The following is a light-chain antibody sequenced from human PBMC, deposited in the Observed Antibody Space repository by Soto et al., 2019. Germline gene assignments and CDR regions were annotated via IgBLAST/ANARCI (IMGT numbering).Light chain of an antibody. Sequence: DIPMTQSPSSVSASVGDRVTITCRASQDIDKWLGWYQQKPGLAPNLVIYTASRLRDGGPSRFSGSGSGTDFTLTISSLQPEDAATYYCQQGKSFPLTFGGGTKVEIK. J-gene: IGKJ4*01. V-gene: IGKV1-12*01. CDR1: QDIDKW. CDR3: QQGKSFPLT. CDR2: TAS.